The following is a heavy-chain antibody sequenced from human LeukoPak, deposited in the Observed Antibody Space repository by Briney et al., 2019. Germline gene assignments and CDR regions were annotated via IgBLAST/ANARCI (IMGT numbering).Heavy chain of an antibody. CDR1: GGSINSHNW. CDR2: IYHSGST. CDR3: ARGTGTTSYYYMDV. Sequence: PSETLSLTCAVSGGSINSHNWWSWVRQPPGKGLEWIGEIYHSGSTNYNPSLKSRVTISVDKSKNQFSLKLSSVTAADTAVYYCARGTGTTSYYYMDVWGKGTTVTVSS. D-gene: IGHD1-7*01. V-gene: IGHV4-4*02. J-gene: IGHJ6*03.